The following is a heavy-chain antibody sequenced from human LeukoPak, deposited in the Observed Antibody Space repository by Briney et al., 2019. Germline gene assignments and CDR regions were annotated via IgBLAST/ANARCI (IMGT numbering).Heavy chain of an antibody. Sequence: TSETLSLTCAVYGGSFSGYYWGWIRQPPGKGLEWIGSIYYLGNTDYNPSLKSRVTISVDTSKNQFSLRLSSVTAADTAVYYCARDRFDDSSGYYYHYYYYMDVWGKGTTVTVSS. CDR1: GGSFSGYY. J-gene: IGHJ6*03. CDR3: ARDRFDDSSGYYYHYYYYMDV. CDR2: IYYLGNT. V-gene: IGHV4-34*01. D-gene: IGHD3-22*01.